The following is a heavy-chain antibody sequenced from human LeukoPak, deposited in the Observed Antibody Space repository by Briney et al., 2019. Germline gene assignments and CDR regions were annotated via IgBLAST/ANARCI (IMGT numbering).Heavy chain of an antibody. V-gene: IGHV3-30-3*01. D-gene: IGHD6-19*01. CDR2: ISYDGSNK. CDR1: GFIFSSYA. Sequence: GGSLRLSCAASGFIFSSYAMHWVRQAPGKGLEWVAVISYDGSNKYYADSVKGRFTISRDNSKNTLYLQMNSLRAEDTAVYYCARDLQIAVAANYYGMDVWGQGTTVTVSS. CDR3: ARDLQIAVAANYYGMDV. J-gene: IGHJ6*02.